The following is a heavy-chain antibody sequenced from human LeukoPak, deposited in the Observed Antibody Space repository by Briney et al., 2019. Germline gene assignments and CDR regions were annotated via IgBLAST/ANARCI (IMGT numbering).Heavy chain of an antibody. Sequence: GGSLRLSCAASGFTFSSYAMSWVRQAPGKGLEWVSAISGSGGSTYYADSVKGRFTISRDNSKNTLYLQMNSLRAEDTAVYYCAKDVAGGGEAIVDYWGQGTLVTVSS. V-gene: IGHV3-23*01. CDR2: ISGSGGST. CDR1: GFTFSSYA. D-gene: IGHD2-15*01. CDR3: AKDVAGGGEAIVDY. J-gene: IGHJ4*02.